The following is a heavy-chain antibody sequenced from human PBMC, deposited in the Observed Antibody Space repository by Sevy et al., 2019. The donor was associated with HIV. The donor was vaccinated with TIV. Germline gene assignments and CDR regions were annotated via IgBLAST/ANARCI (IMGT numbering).Heavy chain of an antibody. CDR3: AGESGQGGGYYYYYFGLDV. Sequence: ASVKVSCKASGYTFTGSYIHWVRQAPGQGLEWMGRIKPNTGGTDYAQRFQGRITRTRGTSISTAYMELSSLGSDGTAVYYCAGESGQGGGYYYYYFGLDVWGQGTTVTVSS. CDR2: IKPNTGGT. V-gene: IGHV1-2*06. J-gene: IGHJ6*02. D-gene: IGHD3-16*01. CDR1: GYTFTGSY.